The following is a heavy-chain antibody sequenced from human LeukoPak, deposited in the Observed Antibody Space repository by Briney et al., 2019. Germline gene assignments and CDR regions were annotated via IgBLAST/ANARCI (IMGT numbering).Heavy chain of an antibody. CDR1: GLTFSTYK. CDR3: ARGQTGADAFDI. J-gene: IGHJ3*02. CDR2: ISSTGGTI. D-gene: IGHD7-27*01. Sequence: GGSLRLSCAASGLTFSTYKINWVRQAPGRGLEWVSYISSTGGTIYYADSVKGRFTISRDNAKHSLYLQMNSLRAEDTSVYYCARGQTGADAFDIWGEGTMVTVSS. V-gene: IGHV3-48*03.